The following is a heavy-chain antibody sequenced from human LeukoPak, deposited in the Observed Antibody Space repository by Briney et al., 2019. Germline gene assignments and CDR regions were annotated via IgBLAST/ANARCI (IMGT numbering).Heavy chain of an antibody. CDR1: GFAFSSYW. Sequence: GGSLRLSCAASGFAFSSYWMSWVRQAPGKGLEWVANIKEDGSEKYYVDSVKGRSIISRDNAKNSLYLQMNSLRADDTAVYYCARVRVATTGRYDALNLWGQGTMVTVSS. V-gene: IGHV3-7*01. D-gene: IGHD5-12*01. J-gene: IGHJ3*01. CDR3: ARVRVATTGRYDALNL. CDR2: IKEDGSEK.